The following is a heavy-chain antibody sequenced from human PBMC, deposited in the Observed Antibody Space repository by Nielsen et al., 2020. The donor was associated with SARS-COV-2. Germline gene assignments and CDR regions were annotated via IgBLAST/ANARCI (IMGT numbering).Heavy chain of an antibody. J-gene: IGHJ4*02. D-gene: IGHD3-16*02. CDR3: ARGGYYDYVWGSYRFPFDY. Sequence: WIRQPPGKGLEWVSGISWNSGSIGYADSVKGRFTISRDNAKNSLYLQMNSLRAEDTAVYYCARGGYYDYVWGSYRFPFDYWGQGTLVTVSS. CDR2: ISWNSGSI. V-gene: IGHV3-9*01.